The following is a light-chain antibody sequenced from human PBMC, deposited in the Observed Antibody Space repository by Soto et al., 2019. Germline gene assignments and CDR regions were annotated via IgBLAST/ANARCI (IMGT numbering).Light chain of an antibody. J-gene: IGLJ3*02. CDR2: EVR. V-gene: IGLV2-8*01. CDR1: SGDVGGYDF. Sequence: QSVLTQAPSASGSPGQSVTISCTGTSGDVGGYDFVSWYQQYPGKAPKLMIFEVRKRPSGVPDRFSGSKSGNMASLTVSGLQADDEADYYCSSFAGSNTWVFGGGTKLTVL. CDR3: SSFAGSNTWV.